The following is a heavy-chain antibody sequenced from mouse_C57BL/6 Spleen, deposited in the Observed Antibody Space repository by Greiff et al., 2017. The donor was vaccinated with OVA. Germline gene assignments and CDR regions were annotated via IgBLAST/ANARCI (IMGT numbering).Heavy chain of an antibody. Sequence: VQLQQPGAELVKPGASVKLSCKASGYTFTSYWMHWVKQRPGRGLEWIGRIDPNSGGTKYNEKFKSKATLTVDKPSSTAYMRLSSLTSEDSAVYDCERAGQLRPQAWFAYWGQGTLVTVSA. CDR1: GYTFTSYW. J-gene: IGHJ3*01. CDR2: IDPNSGGT. V-gene: IGHV1-72*01. D-gene: IGHD3-2*02. CDR3: ERAGQLRPQAWFAY.